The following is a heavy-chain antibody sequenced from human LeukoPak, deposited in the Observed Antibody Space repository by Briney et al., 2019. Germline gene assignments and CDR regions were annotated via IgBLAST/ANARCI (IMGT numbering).Heavy chain of an antibody. Sequence: GGSLRLSCAASGFTFSSYAMSWVRQAPGKGLEWVSAISGSGGSTYYADSVKGRFTISRDNSKNTLYLQMNSLRAEDTAVYYCAKDLYPGGYYYGSGSYGSAFDIWGQGTMVTVSS. J-gene: IGHJ3*02. CDR2: ISGSGGST. CDR3: AKDLYPGGYYYGSGSYGSAFDI. D-gene: IGHD3-10*01. V-gene: IGHV3-23*01. CDR1: GFTFSSYA.